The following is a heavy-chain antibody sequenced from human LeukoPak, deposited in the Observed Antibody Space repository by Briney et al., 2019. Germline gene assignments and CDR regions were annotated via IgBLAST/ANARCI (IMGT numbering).Heavy chain of an antibody. CDR1: GGSISTYY. CDR3: ARTVGANWDLFDY. J-gene: IGHJ4*02. Sequence: PSETLSLTCTVSGGSISTYYWSWIRQPPGKGLEWIGYIYNSGRTNYNPSLKSRVTISVDTSKNQFSLRLRSVTAADTAVYYCARTVGANWDLFDYWGQGTLVTVPS. V-gene: IGHV4-59*01. D-gene: IGHD7-27*01. CDR2: IYNSGRT.